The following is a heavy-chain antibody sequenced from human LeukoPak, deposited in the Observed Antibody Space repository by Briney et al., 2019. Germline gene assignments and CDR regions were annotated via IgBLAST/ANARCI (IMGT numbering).Heavy chain of an antibody. J-gene: IGHJ4*02. Sequence: GGSLRLSCAASGFTFSSYWMTWVRQAPGKGLEWVANIRQDGNEQYYMDSVKGRFTISRDNAKNSLFLQMNGLTAEDTAVYYCARAPYSGGWYLMYWGPGTLVSVSS. CDR1: GFTFSSYW. CDR3: ARAPYSGGWYLMY. D-gene: IGHD6-19*01. V-gene: IGHV3-7*01. CDR2: IRQDGNEQ.